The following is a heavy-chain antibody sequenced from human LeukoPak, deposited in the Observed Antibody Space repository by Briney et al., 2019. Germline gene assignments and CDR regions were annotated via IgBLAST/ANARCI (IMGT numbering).Heavy chain of an antibody. CDR2: ISGSGGST. V-gene: IGHV3-23*01. D-gene: IGHD2-15*01. Sequence: GGSLRLSCAASGFTFSGFSLNWVRQAPGKGLEWVSAISGSGGSTYYADSVKGRFTISRDNSKNTLYLQMNSLRAEDTAVYYCAKGREYCSGGSCTGGAFDIWGQGTMVTVSS. CDR1: GFTFSGFS. CDR3: AKGREYCSGGSCTGGAFDI. J-gene: IGHJ3*02.